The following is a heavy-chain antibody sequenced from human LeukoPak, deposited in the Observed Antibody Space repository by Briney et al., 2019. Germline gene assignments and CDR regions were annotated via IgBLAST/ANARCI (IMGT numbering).Heavy chain of an antibody. CDR1: GGSLSSYY. D-gene: IGHD1-1*01. CDR3: ARDPDWNDDRDAFDI. CDR2: IYTSGST. Sequence: SETLSLTCTVSGGSLSSYYWSWIRQPAGKGLEWIGRIYTSGSTNYNPSLKSRVTMSVDTSKNQFSLTLSSVTAADTAVYYCARDPDWNDDRDAFDIWGQGTMVTVSS. V-gene: IGHV4-4*07. J-gene: IGHJ3*02.